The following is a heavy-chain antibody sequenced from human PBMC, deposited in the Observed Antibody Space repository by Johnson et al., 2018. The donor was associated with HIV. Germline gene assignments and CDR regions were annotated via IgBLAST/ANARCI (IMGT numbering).Heavy chain of an antibody. CDR2: IYSGGST. CDR3: ARVTVVLDI. CDR1: GFTFSSYA. Sequence: VQLVESGGGVVQPGRSLRLSCAASGFTFSSYAMSWVRQAPGKGLEWVSVIYSGGSTYYADSVKGRFTIPRDNSKNTLYLQMNSLRAEDTAVYYCARVTVVLDIWGQGTMVTVSS. J-gene: IGHJ3*02. D-gene: IGHD1-20*01. V-gene: IGHV3-66*01.